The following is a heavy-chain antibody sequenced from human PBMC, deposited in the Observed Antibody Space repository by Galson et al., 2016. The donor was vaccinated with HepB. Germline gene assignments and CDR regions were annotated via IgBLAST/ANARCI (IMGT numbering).Heavy chain of an antibody. CDR2: ITGGGGGT. CDR1: GFDFSSYA. V-gene: IGHV3-23*01. J-gene: IGHJ6*04. Sequence: SLRLSCAASGFDFSSYAMNWVRQAPGKGLEWVSSITGGGGGTYYADSVKGRFTIYRDNSNNTLYLQMNSLTAEDTAICYCAKSAVAKVVYYYYGMDVWGKGTTVTVSS. D-gene: IGHD6-13*01. CDR3: AKSAVAKVVYYYYGMDV.